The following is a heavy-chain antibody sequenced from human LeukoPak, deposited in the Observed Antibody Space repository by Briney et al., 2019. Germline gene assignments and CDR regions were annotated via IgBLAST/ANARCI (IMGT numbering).Heavy chain of an antibody. Sequence: PGGSLRLSCTASGFTFSSYAMSWVRQAPGKGLEWVSAISGSGGSTYYADSVKGRFTISRDNSKNTLYLQMNSLRAEDAAEYYCAKLAYDSILSRDYYFDYWGQGTLVTVSS. D-gene: IGHD3-22*01. CDR2: ISGSGGST. CDR3: AKLAYDSILSRDYYFDY. CDR1: GFTFSSYA. V-gene: IGHV3-23*01. J-gene: IGHJ4*02.